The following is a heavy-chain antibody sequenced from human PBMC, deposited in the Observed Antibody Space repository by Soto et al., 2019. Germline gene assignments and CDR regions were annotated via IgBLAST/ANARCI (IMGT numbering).Heavy chain of an antibody. D-gene: IGHD3-10*01. Sequence: EVQLVESGGGLVKPGGSLRLSCAASGFTFSSYSMNWVHQAPGKGLEWVSSISSSSSYIYYADSVKGRFTISRDNAKNSLYLQMNSLTAEATAVYYCARSYGSGSYYYYYMDVWGKGTTVTVSS. CDR2: ISSSSSYI. J-gene: IGHJ6*03. CDR3: ARSYGSGSYYYYYMDV. V-gene: IGHV3-21*01. CDR1: GFTFSSYS.